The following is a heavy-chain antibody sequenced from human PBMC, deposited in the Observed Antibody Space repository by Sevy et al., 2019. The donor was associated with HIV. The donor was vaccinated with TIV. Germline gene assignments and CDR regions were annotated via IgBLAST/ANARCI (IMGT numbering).Heavy chain of an antibody. CDR2: ISYDGRNK. V-gene: IGHV3-30*03. D-gene: IGHD1-1*01. CDR1: GIIFTTSG. J-gene: IGHJ1*01. Sequence: GGSLRLSCAVSGIIFTTSGMHWVRQAPGKGLEWVAVISYDGRNKFYGDSVKGRFTISRDNSKNILYLQMNSLRAEDTAVYCCALERLSSNVAEYFQNWGQCTLVTVSS. CDR3: ALERLSSNVAEYFQN.